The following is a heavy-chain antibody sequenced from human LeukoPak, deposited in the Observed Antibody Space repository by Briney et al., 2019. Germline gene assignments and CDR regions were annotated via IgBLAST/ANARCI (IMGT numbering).Heavy chain of an antibody. CDR2: IYYSGST. CDR3: ARRGKGLWFGELSRFWFDP. V-gene: IGHV4-59*12. CDR1: GGSISSYY. Sequence: SETLSLTCTVSGGSISSYYWSWIRQPPGKGLEWIGYIYYSGSTNYNPSLKSRVTISVDTSKNQFSLKLSSVTAADTAVYYCARRGKGLWFGELSRFWFDPWGQGTLVTVSS. D-gene: IGHD3-10*01. J-gene: IGHJ5*02.